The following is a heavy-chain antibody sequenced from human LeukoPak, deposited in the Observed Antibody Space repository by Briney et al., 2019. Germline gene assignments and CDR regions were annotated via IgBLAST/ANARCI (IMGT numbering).Heavy chain of an antibody. D-gene: IGHD3-9*01. CDR2: IYYSGST. V-gene: IGHV4-39*07. Sequence: ASETLSLTCTVSGGSISSSSYYWGWIRQPPGKGLEWIGSIYYSGSTYYNPSLKSRVTISVDTSKNQFSVKLRSVTAADTAVFYCARVLPAGYDILTGSPVHPLTYFDSWGQGTLVTVSS. CDR3: ARVLPAGYDILTGSPVHPLTYFDS. J-gene: IGHJ4*02. CDR1: GGSISSSSYY.